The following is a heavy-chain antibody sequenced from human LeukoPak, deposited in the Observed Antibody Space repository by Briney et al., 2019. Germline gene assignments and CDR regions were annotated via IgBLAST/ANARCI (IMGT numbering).Heavy chain of an antibody. V-gene: IGHV3-23*01. CDR1: GFTFSSYA. Sequence: GGSLRLSCAASGFTFSSYAMSWIRQAPGKGLEWVSAISGSGGSTYYADSVKGRFTISRDNSKNTPYLQMNSLRVEDTAIYYCAKDFFEADYYDTTGFQDYWGQGTLVTVSS. CDR2: ISGSGGST. J-gene: IGHJ4*02. CDR3: AKDFFEADYYDTTGFQDY. D-gene: IGHD3-22*01.